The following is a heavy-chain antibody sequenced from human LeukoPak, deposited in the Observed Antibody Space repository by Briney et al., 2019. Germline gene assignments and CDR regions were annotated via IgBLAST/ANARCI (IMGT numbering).Heavy chain of an antibody. V-gene: IGHV3-23*01. CDR3: AKVPFSPRTVTTWFDP. D-gene: IGHD4-17*01. CDR2: ISGSGGST. J-gene: IGHJ5*02. Sequence: PGGSLRLSCAASGFTFSSYAMSWVRQAPGKGLEWVSAISGSGGSTYYADSVKGRFTISRDNSKNTLYLQMNSLRAEDTAVYYCAKVPFSPRTVTTWFDPWGQGTLVTVSS. CDR1: GFTFSSYA.